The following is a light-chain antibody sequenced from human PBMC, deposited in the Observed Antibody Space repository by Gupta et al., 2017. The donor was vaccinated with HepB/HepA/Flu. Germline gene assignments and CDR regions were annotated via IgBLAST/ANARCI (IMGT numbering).Light chain of an antibody. Sequence: EIVMTQSPATLSVSPGERATLSCRASQTVSSYLAWYQQKPGKAPRLLIYGASTRATGIPARFSGSGSGTEFTLTISSLQSEDFAVYYCQQYNNRWTFGQGTKVEIK. CDR3: QQYNNRWT. CDR1: QTVSSY. V-gene: IGKV3-15*01. J-gene: IGKJ1*01. CDR2: GAS.